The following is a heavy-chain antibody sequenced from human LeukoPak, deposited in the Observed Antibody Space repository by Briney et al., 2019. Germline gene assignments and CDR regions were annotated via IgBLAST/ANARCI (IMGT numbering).Heavy chain of an antibody. CDR3: ARHRAYSSSSPFDY. Sequence: PSETLSLTCSVSGGSISSLYWSCIRQPPGKGLEWIGYIYYTGSTNYNPSLKSRVTMFVDMSKNQFSLRLSSVTAADTAVYYCARHRAYSSSSPFDYWGQGTLVTVSS. D-gene: IGHD6-6*01. CDR1: GGSISSLY. CDR2: IYYTGST. J-gene: IGHJ4*02. V-gene: IGHV4-59*08.